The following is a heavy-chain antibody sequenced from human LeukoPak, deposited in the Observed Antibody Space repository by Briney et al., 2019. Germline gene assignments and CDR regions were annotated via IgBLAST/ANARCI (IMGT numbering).Heavy chain of an antibody. CDR3: ARPDDSESFYRANHY. V-gene: IGHV3-30*04. Sequence: GGSLRLSCAASGFSFNSYPMHWVRQAPGKGLEWVAVISNDGNNKYYADSVKGPFIISRDNSNNTLSLQMNGWRVEDTAVYYCARPDDSESFYRANHYWGRGTLVTVS. D-gene: IGHD3-10*01. CDR2: ISNDGNNK. J-gene: IGHJ4*02. CDR1: GFSFNSYP.